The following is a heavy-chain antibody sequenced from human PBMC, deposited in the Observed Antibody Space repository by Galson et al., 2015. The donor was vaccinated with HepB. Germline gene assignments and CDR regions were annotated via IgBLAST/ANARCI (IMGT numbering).Heavy chain of an antibody. Sequence: ETLSLTCSVSGGSISRFHWTWIRQPAGKGLEWIGRIFSSGRTTYNPSLNSGVTMSVDTFRNQFSLKMTSMTAADTAVYFCARNRGGDSWDDAFDIWGQGTKVTVSS. CDR1: GGSISRFH. CDR2: IFSSGRT. V-gene: IGHV4-4*07. J-gene: IGHJ3*02. D-gene: IGHD2-21*02. CDR3: ARNRGGDSWDDAFDI.